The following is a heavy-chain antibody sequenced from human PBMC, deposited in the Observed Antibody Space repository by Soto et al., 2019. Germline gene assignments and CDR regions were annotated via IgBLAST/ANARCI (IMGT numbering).Heavy chain of an antibody. CDR3: AKDNSPMVRGDMDV. V-gene: IGHV3-9*01. Sequence: GGSLRLSCAASGFTFDDYAMHWVRQAPGKGLEWVSGISWNSGSIGYADSVKGRFTISRDNAKNSLYLQMNSLRAEDTALYYCAKDNSPMVRGDMDVWGKGTTVTVSS. CDR2: ISWNSGSI. J-gene: IGHJ6*03. D-gene: IGHD3-10*01. CDR1: GFTFDDYA.